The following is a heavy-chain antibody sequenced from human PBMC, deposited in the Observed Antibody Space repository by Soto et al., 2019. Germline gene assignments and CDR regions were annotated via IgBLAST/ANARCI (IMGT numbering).Heavy chain of an antibody. J-gene: IGHJ4*02. D-gene: IGHD1-1*01. CDR2: INHSGST. V-gene: IGHV4-34*01. Sequence: QVQLQQWGAGLLKPSETLSLTCAVYGGSFSGYSWSWIRQPPGKALEWIGEINHSGSTNYKPSLKRRDTISENTSKNQYSLTLSFVTAADTAVNYCARDFRRGGTTDYWGQGTLVTVSS. CDR1: GGSFSGYS. CDR3: ARDFRRGGTTDY.